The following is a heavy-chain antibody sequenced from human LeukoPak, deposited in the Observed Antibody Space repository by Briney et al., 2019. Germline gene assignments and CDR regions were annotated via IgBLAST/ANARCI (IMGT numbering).Heavy chain of an antibody. V-gene: IGHV3-23*01. CDR2: ISGSGGST. CDR1: GFTFSSYG. Sequence: PGGTLRLSCAASGFTFSSYGMSWVRQAPGKGLEWVSAISGSGGSTYYADSVKGRFTISRDNAKNSLYLQMNSLRAEDTAVYYCARDGVGPDYWGQGTLVTVSS. CDR3: ARDGVGPDY. J-gene: IGHJ4*02. D-gene: IGHD3-3*01.